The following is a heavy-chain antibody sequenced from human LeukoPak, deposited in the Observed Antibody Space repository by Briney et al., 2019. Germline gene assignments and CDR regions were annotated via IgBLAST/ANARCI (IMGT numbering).Heavy chain of an antibody. D-gene: IGHD3-10*01. CDR1: GASFSSGGYS. Sequence: SETLSLTCGVSGASFSSGGYSWTWIRQPPGKGLEWIGYISSTGSTYYNPSLKSRLNISLDTSKNEFSLKVNSVTAADTAVYYCAINEVGTPDAFHFWGQGTMVTVSS. CDR2: ISSTGST. V-gene: IGHV4-30-4*07. J-gene: IGHJ3*01. CDR3: AINEVGTPDAFHF.